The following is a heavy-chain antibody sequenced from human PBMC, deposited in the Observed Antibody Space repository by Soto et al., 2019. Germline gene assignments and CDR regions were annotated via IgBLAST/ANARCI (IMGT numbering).Heavy chain of an antibody. V-gene: IGHV1-18*01. J-gene: IGHJ5*02. CDR3: ARGVGSGTYYNQYNWFDP. Sequence: QVQLVQSGAEVKKPGASVKVSCKASGYTFTNYSISWVRQAPGQGLEWMGWINTYNGNTNHAQKLQGRVTMTTDTSTSTAYMELRSLKSDDTAVYYCARGVGSGTYYNQYNWFDPWGQGTPVTVSS. D-gene: IGHD3-10*01. CDR2: INTYNGNT. CDR1: GYTFTNYS.